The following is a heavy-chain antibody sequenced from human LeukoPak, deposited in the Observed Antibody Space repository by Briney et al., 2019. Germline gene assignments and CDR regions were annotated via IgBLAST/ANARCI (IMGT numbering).Heavy chain of an antibody. CDR2: INHSGST. D-gene: IGHD2-2*01. V-gene: IGHV4-34*01. CDR1: GGSFSGYY. J-gene: IGHJ4*02. Sequence: PSETLSLTCAAYGGSFSGYYWSWIRQPPGKGLEWIGEINHSGSTNYNPSLKSRVTISVDTSKNQFSLKLSSVTAADTAVYYCASASDCSSTSCYSDYWGQGTLVTVSS. CDR3: ASASDCSSTSCYSDY.